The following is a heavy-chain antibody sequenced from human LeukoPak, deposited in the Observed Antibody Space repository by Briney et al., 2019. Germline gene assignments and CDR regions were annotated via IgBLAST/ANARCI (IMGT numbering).Heavy chain of an antibody. V-gene: IGHV3-21*01. D-gene: IGHD1-26*01. CDR2: ISSSSSYI. J-gene: IGHJ3*02. CDR1: GFSFSSYW. CDR3: ARALYSGSFRINYAFDI. Sequence: GGSLRLSCAASGFSFSSYWMDWVRQAPGKGLEWVSSISSSSSYIYYADSVKGRFTISRDNAKNSLYLQMNSLRAEDTAVYYCARALYSGSFRINYAFDIWGQGTMVTVSS.